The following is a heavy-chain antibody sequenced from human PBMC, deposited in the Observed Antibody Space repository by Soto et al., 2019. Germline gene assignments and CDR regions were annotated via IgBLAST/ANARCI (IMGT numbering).Heavy chain of an antibody. CDR1: GGSISSGGYS. Sequence: QLQLQESGSGQVKPSQTLSLTWAVSGGSISSGGYSWSWIRQPPGKGLEWIGYIYHSGSTYYNPSLKSRVTISVDRSKNQFSLKLSSVTAADTAVYYCAAGGGLPRYYWGQGTLVTVSS. CDR3: AAGGGLPRYY. V-gene: IGHV4-30-2*01. CDR2: IYHSGST. D-gene: IGHD5-12*01. J-gene: IGHJ4*02.